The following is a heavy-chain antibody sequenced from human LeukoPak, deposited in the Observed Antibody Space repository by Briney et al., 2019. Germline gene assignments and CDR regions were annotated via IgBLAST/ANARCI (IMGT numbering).Heavy chain of an antibody. CDR2: INHSGST. D-gene: IGHD6-13*01. Sequence: SETLSLTCAVYGGSFSGYYWSWIRQPPGKGLEWIGEINHSGSTNYNPSLKSRVTISVDTSKNQFSLKLSSVTAADTAVYYCARHGSRIAAAGLWGQGTLVTVSS. V-gene: IGHV4-34*01. J-gene: IGHJ1*01. CDR3: ARHGSRIAAAGL. CDR1: GGSFSGYY.